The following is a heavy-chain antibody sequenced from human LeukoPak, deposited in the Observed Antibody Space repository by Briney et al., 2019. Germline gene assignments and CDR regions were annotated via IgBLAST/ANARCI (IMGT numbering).Heavy chain of an antibody. CDR1: GYTFTSYD. D-gene: IGHD3-10*01. CDR3: ARGFHGPYYYGSGSNFLDV. V-gene: IGHV1-8*03. Sequence: ASVKVSCKASGYTFTSYDINWVRQATGQRLEWMGWMNPNSGNTGYAQKFQGRVTITRNTSISTAYMELSSLRSEDTAVYYCARGFHGPYYYGSGSNFLDVWGKGTTVTVSS. CDR2: MNPNSGNT. J-gene: IGHJ6*04.